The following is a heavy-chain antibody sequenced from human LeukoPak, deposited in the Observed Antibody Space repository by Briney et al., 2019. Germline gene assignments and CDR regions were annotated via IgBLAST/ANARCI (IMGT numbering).Heavy chain of an antibody. CDR3: ARRRPRSTSCYYGY. J-gene: IGHJ4*02. Sequence: PSETLSLTCAVYGGSFSGYYWSWIRQPPGKGLEWIGEINHNGSTNYSPSLKSRVTISVDTSKNQFSLKLSSVTAADTAVYYCARRRPRSTSCYYGYWGQGTLVTVSS. CDR1: GGSFSGYY. V-gene: IGHV4-34*01. D-gene: IGHD2-2*01. CDR2: INHNGST.